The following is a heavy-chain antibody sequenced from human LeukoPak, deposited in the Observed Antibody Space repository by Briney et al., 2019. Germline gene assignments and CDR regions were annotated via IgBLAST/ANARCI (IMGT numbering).Heavy chain of an antibody. Sequence: QPGGSLRLSCAASGFTFSSYGMHWVRQAPGKGLEWVAVIWYDGSNKYYADSVKGRFTISRDNSKNTLYLQMNSLRAEDTAVYYCARDRVVDYYFDYWGQGTLVTVSS. CDR3: ARDRVVDYYFDY. J-gene: IGHJ4*02. CDR1: GFTFSSYG. D-gene: IGHD5-24*01. CDR2: IWYDGSNK. V-gene: IGHV3-33*01.